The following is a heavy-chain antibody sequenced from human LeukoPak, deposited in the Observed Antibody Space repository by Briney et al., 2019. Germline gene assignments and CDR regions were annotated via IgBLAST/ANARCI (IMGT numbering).Heavy chain of an antibody. CDR2: IIPIFGTA. CDR3: ARDRIAAAGTRGFDY. CDR1: GGTFSSYA. J-gene: IGHJ4*02. Sequence: SVKVSCKASGGTFSSYAISWVRQAPGQGLEWMGRIIPIFGTASYAQKFQGRVTITTDESTSTAYMELSSLRSEDTAVYYCARDRIAAAGTRGFDYWGQGTLVTVSS. D-gene: IGHD6-13*01. V-gene: IGHV1-69*05.